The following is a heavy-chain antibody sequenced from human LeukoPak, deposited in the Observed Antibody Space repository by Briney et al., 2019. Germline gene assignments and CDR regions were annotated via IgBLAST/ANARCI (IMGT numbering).Heavy chain of an antibody. CDR3: ARYSSSSGYFDY. D-gene: IGHD6-6*01. V-gene: IGHV3-30-3*01. J-gene: IGHJ4*02. Sequence: GGSLRLSCIASGFTFNTYSMHWVRQAPGKGREWVAVLSFDGDEKHYADSVRGRFTISRDNAKNSLYLQMNSLRAEDTAVYYCARYSSSSGYFDYWGQGTLVTVSS. CDR1: GFTFNTYS. CDR2: LSFDGDEK.